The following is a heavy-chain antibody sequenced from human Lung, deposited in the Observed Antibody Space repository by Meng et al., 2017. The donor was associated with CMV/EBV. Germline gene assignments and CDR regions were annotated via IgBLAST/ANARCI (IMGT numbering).Heavy chain of an antibody. Sequence: GESLKISCAASGFTFSSYAMHWVRQAPGKGLEWVAVISYDGSNKYYADSVKGRFTISRDNSKNTLYLQMNSLSAEDTAVYYCARERGGIVGATKGYYGMDVWGQGTTVTVSS. V-gene: IGHV3-30*04. CDR2: ISYDGSNK. D-gene: IGHD1-26*01. CDR1: GFTFSSYA. J-gene: IGHJ6*02. CDR3: ARERGGIVGATKGYYGMDV.